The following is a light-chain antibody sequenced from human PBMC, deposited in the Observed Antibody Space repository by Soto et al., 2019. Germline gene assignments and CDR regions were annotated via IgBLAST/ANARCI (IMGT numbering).Light chain of an antibody. Sequence: QSALTQPASVSGSPGQSITLSCPGNSSDVGSYNLVSWYQQHPGKAPKLMIYEGSKRPSGVSNRFSGSKSGNTASLTISGLQAEDEADYYCCSYAGSSTFVFGGGTKLTVL. CDR2: EGS. CDR1: SSDVGSYNL. J-gene: IGLJ2*01. CDR3: CSYAGSSTFV. V-gene: IGLV2-23*01.